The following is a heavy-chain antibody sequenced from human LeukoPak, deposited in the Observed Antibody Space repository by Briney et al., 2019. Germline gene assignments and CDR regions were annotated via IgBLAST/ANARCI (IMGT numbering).Heavy chain of an antibody. Sequence: SETLSLTCGVSGGSITSTNYWTWVRQPPGKGLEWIGEVNLQGSTNYNPSLMGRVAISVDMSENHISLQLTSVTAADTAVYYCARETSDSWGQGTLVTVSS. D-gene: IGHD1-1*01. V-gene: IGHV4-4*02. CDR3: ARETSDS. CDR1: GGSITSTNY. J-gene: IGHJ5*01. CDR2: VNLQGST.